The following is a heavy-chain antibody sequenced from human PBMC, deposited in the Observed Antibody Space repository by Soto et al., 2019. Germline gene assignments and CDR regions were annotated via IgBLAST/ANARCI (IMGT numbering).Heavy chain of an antibody. CDR3: ARDRYYDFWSGRLAGYYYYGMDV. CDR1: GFTFSSYA. J-gene: IGHJ6*02. CDR2: ISYDGSNK. D-gene: IGHD3-3*01. V-gene: IGHV3-30-3*01. Sequence: GGSLRLSCAASGFTFSSYAMHWVRQAPGKGLEWVAVISYDGSNKYYADSVKGRFTISRDNSKNTLYLQMNSLRAEDTAVYYCARDRYYDFWSGRLAGYYYYGMDVWGQGTTVTVSS.